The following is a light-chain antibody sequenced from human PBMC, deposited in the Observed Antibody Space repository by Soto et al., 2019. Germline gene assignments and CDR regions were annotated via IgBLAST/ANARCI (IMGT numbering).Light chain of an antibody. J-gene: IGKJ1*01. Sequence: EIVMTQSPATLSVSPGERATLSCCASQSVNFNLAWYQQKPGQAPRLLIYYASIMATGIPARFSGSGSGTEFTLTISSLPSEDFAIYYCQQYNNWPPTFGQGTKVEIK. CDR2: YAS. CDR1: QSVNFN. CDR3: QQYNNWPPT. V-gene: IGKV3-15*01.